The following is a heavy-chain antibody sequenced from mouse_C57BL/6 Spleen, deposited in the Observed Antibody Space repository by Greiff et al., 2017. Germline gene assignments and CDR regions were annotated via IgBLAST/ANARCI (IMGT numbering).Heavy chain of an antibody. Sequence: VQLQQPGAELVRPGSSVKLSCKASGYTFTSYWMHWVKQRPIQGLEWIGNIAPSDSETHYNQKFKDKATLTVDKSSSTAYMQLSSLTSEDSAVYYCVVYDYDGRGFDYWGQGTTLTVSS. CDR1: GYTFTSYW. CDR3: VVYDYDGRGFDY. J-gene: IGHJ2*01. V-gene: IGHV1-52*01. D-gene: IGHD2-4*01. CDR2: IAPSDSET.